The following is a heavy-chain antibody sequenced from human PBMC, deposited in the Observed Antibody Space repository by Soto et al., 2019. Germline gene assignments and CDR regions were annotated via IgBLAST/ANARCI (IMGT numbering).Heavy chain of an antibody. CDR2: IWYDGSNK. D-gene: IGHD1-26*01. CDR1: GFTFSSYG. Sequence: GSLRLSCAASGFTFSSYGMHWVRQAPGKGLEWVAVIWYDGSNKYYADSVKGRFTISRDNSKNTLYLQMNSLRAEDTAVYYCARAPLGSTSNPFDYWGQGTLVTVSS. CDR3: ARAPLGSTSNPFDY. J-gene: IGHJ4*02. V-gene: IGHV3-33*01.